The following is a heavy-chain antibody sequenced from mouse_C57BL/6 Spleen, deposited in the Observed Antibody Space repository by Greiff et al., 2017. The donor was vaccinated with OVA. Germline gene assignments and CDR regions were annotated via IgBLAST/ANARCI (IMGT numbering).Heavy chain of an antibody. Sequence: QVQLQQSGPELVKPGASVKISCKASGYAFSSSWMNWVKQRPGKGLEWIGRIYPGDGDTNYNVKFKGKATLTADKSSSTAYMQLSSLTSEDSAVYFCARDSNYVGWYFDVWGTGTTVTVSS. J-gene: IGHJ1*03. V-gene: IGHV1-82*01. CDR3: ARDSNYVGWYFDV. CDR1: GYAFSSSW. D-gene: IGHD2-5*01. CDR2: IYPGDGDT.